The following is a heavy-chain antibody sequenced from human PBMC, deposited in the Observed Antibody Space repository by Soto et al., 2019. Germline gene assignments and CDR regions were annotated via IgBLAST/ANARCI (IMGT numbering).Heavy chain of an antibody. J-gene: IGHJ4*02. CDR1: GGSISGSY. CDR3: ARSVAVPGAHIDY. CDR2: VYYAGST. V-gene: IGHV4-59*01. D-gene: IGHD6-19*01. Sequence: SETQSLTCSVSGGSISGSYWSWIRQSPGKGLEWLGYVYYAGSTNYSPSLRSRVSISVDTSKNEFSLRLSSVTAADTAVYFCARSVAVPGAHIDYWGQGTQVTVSS.